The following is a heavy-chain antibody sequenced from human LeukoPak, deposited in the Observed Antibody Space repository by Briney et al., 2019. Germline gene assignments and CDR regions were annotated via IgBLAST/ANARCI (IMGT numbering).Heavy chain of an antibody. D-gene: IGHD1-26*01. CDR1: GVSFSTYY. CDR2: TYSSGNT. V-gene: IGHV4-4*07. CDR3: ARERGILRGDAFDI. Sequence: PSETLSLTCTASGVSFSTYYWTWLRQPAGKGLEWIGRTYSSGNTNYNPSLESRVTMSIDTSKNQFSLKLTSVTAADTAVYYCARERGILRGDAFDIWGQGTVVTVSS. J-gene: IGHJ3*02.